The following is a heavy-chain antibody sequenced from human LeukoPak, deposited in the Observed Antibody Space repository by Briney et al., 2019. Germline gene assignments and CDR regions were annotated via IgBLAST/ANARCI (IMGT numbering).Heavy chain of an antibody. Sequence: AAVNDSRKVSRFTLSELSIHWVRQAPGRGLDWVGGFDPQDGEADYAERFRDRVILTDDRSSNTAYMDLSRLGADDTAVYYCATGVYCATTTCPGYGNYYYFMDVWGEGTTVTV. CDR2: FDPQDGEA. CDR3: ATGVYCATTTCPGYGNYYYFMDV. CDR1: RFTLSELS. J-gene: IGHJ6*03. V-gene: IGHV1-24*01. D-gene: IGHD2-21*01.